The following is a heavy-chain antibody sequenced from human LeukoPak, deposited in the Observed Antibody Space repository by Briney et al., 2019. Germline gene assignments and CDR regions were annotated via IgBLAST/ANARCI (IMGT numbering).Heavy chain of an antibody. J-gene: IGHJ4*02. CDR2: ISYDGSNK. Sequence: GGSPRLSCAASGFTFSSYAMHWVRQAPGKGLEWVAVISYDGSNKYYADSVKGRFTISRDNSKNTLYLQMNSLRAEDTAVYYCARDRLVVRGFDYWGQGTLVTVSS. D-gene: IGHD2-8*02. CDR3: ARDRLVVRGFDY. V-gene: IGHV3-30*04. CDR1: GFTFSSYA.